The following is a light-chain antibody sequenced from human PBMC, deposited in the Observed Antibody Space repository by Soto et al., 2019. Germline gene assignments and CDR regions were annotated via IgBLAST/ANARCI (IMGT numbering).Light chain of an antibody. J-gene: IGKJ2*01. V-gene: IGKV1-9*01. Sequence: DIQLTQSPSFLSASVGDRVTITCRASQGISSYLAWYQQKPGKAPKLLIYTASTLQSGVPSRFSGSGSGTEFTLTISSLQPEDFATYCCQQPNSYPYTFGQGPKLEIK. CDR2: TAS. CDR3: QQPNSYPYT. CDR1: QGISSY.